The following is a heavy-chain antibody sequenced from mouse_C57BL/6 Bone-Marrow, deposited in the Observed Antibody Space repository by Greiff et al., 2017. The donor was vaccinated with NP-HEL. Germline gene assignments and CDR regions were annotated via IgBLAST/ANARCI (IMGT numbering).Heavy chain of an antibody. CDR2: INPYNGGT. V-gene: IGHV1-19*01. CDR3: ARLRGWFAY. D-gene: IGHD2-12*01. J-gene: IGHJ3*01. CDR1: GYTFTDYY. Sequence: EVKLQESGPVLVKPGASVKMSCKASGYTFTDYYMNWVKQSHGKSLEWIGVINPYNGGTSYNQKFKGKATLTVDKSSSTAYMELNSLTSEDSAVYYCARLRGWFAYWGQGTLVTVSA.